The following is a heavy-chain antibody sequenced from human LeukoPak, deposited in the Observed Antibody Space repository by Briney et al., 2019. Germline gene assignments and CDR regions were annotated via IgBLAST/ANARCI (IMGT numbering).Heavy chain of an antibody. CDR3: AKDQGGYCSSFSCYSGDYGYFQH. CDR2: ISGSGYYS. V-gene: IGHV3-23*01. D-gene: IGHD2-2*03. J-gene: IGHJ1*01. Sequence: GGSLRLSCAASEFTFDNYAMSWVRQAPGKGLEWVSVISGSGYYSYYADSVKGRFTVSRDNSKTTLYLQMNSLRAEDTAVYYCAKDQGGYCSSFSCYSGDYGYFQHWGQGTLVTVSS. CDR1: EFTFDNYA.